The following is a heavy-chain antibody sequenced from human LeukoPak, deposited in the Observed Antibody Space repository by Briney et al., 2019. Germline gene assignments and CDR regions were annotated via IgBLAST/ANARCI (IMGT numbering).Heavy chain of an antibody. Sequence: LEWIGWIVVGSGNTNYAQKFQERVTITRDMSTSTAYMELSSLRSEDTAVYYCAAPAGALRETWGQGTQVTVSS. J-gene: IGHJ4*02. V-gene: IGHV1-58*01. CDR2: IVVGSGNT. CDR3: AAPAGALRET.